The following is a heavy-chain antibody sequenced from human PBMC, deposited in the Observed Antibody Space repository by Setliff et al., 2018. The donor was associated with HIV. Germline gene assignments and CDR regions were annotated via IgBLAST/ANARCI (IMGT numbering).Heavy chain of an antibody. CDR1: NYSINSGYY. CDR2: IDYSGAT. CDR3: ARASVGATGLYAFDI. D-gene: IGHD1-26*01. J-gene: IGHJ3*02. V-gene: IGHV4-38-2*01. Sequence: SETLSLTCAVSNYSINSGYYWGWIRQPPGKGLEWIGSIDYSGATQYSPSLEGRVTISVDTSKNQFSLRLRSVTAADTAVYYCARASVGATGLYAFDIWGQGTRVTVSS.